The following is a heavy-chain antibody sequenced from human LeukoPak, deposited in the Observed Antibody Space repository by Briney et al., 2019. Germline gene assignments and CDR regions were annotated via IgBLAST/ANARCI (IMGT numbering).Heavy chain of an antibody. Sequence: ASVKVSCKASGYTFTGYYMHWVRQAPGQGLEWIGWINPNSGGTNYAQKFQGRVTMTRDTSISTAYMELSSRRCDDMVVYYCARARGGTTSPYFDYSGRGTIVSDSS. D-gene: IGHD3-16*01. CDR3: ARARGGTTSPYFDY. V-gene: IGHV1-2*02. CDR1: GYTFTGYY. CDR2: INPNSGGT. J-gene: IGHJ4*02.